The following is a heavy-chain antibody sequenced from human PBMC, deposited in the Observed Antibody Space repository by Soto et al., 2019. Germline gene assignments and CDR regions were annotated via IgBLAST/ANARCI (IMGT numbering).Heavy chain of an antibody. CDR1: GFTFSSYE. CDR3: AREWRAAFDI. D-gene: IGHD3-3*01. Sequence: EVQLVESGGGLVQPGGSLRLSRAASGFTFSSYEMNWVRQAPGKGLEWVSYISSSGSTIYYADSVKGRFTISRDNAKNSLYLQMNSLRAEDTAVYYCAREWRAAFDIWGQGTMVTVSS. CDR2: ISSSGSTI. J-gene: IGHJ3*02. V-gene: IGHV3-48*03.